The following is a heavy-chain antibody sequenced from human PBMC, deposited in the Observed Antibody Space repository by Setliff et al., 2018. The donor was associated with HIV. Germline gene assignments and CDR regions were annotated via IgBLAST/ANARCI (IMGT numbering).Heavy chain of an antibody. CDR3: AKDMEYDTSVYYHWYFDL. CDR2: IYSGGST. CDR1: GLTVSSNY. J-gene: IGHJ2*01. Sequence: SGGSLRLSCAASGLTVSSNYMSWVRQAPGKGLEWVSVIYSGGSTYYADSVKGRFTISRDNSKNTLFLQMNSLRAEDTALYYCAKDMEYDTSVYYHWYFDLWGRGALVTVSS. D-gene: IGHD3-22*01. V-gene: IGHV3-53*01.